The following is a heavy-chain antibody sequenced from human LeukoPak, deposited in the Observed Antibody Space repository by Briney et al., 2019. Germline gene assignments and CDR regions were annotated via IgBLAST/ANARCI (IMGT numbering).Heavy chain of an antibody. CDR1: GFTFSSYW. CDR2: IKQDGSEE. CDR3: ASGGGYNSLYY. V-gene: IGHV3-7*01. Sequence: GGSLRLSCAASGFTFSSYWMSWVRQAPGKGLEWVANIKQDGSEEYYVDSVKGRFTISRDNAKNSLYLQMNSLRAEDTAVYYCASGGGYNSLYYWGQGTLVTVSS. D-gene: IGHD5-24*01. J-gene: IGHJ4*02.